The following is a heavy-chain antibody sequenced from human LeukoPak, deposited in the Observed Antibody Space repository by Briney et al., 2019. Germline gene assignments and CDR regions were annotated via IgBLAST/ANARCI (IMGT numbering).Heavy chain of an antibody. CDR1: GGSFSGYY. J-gene: IGHJ3*02. D-gene: IGHD2-15*01. CDR3: ARLLGYCSGGSCYSANLDAFDI. Sequence: PSETLSLTCAVYGGSFSGYYWSWIRQPAGKGLEWIGRIYTSGSTNYNPSLKSRVTISVDTSRNQFSLKLSSVTAADTAVYYCARLLGYCSGGSCYSANLDAFDIWGQGTMVTVSS. V-gene: IGHV4-59*10. CDR2: IYTSGST.